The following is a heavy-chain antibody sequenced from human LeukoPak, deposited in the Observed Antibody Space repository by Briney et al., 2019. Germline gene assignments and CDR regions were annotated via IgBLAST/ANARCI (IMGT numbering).Heavy chain of an antibody. CDR2: ISGYNGNT. D-gene: IGHD3-9*01. J-gene: IGHJ4*02. Sequence: ASVKVSCKASGYTFTSYGINWVRQAPGQGLEWMGWISGYNGNTIYAENLQGRVTMTTDTSTSTAYLELGSLRSDDPAVFYCARSSRFDWLLYFDSWGQGTLVTVSS. V-gene: IGHV1-18*01. CDR3: ARSSRFDWLLYFDS. CDR1: GYTFTSYG.